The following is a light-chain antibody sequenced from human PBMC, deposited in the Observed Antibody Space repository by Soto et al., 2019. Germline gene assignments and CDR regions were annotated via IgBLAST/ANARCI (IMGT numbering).Light chain of an antibody. CDR3: QQAYSLPFT. J-gene: IGKJ3*01. Sequence: DIQMTQSPSSVSASVGDRVTITCRASQGISSWLAWYQQKPGKAPKLLIYGASNLKSGVPPRFIGSGSGTDFTLTSSSLQPEDFATYYCQQAYSLPFTFGPGTKGDIK. V-gene: IGKV1-12*02. CDR2: GAS. CDR1: QGISSW.